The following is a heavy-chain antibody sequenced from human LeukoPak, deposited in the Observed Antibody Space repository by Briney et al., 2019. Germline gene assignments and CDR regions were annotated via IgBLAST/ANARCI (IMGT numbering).Heavy chain of an antibody. V-gene: IGHV4-61*01. CDR2: IYYSGST. Sequence: SETLSLTCTVSGGLISSGSYYWSWIRQPPGKGLEWIGYIYYSGSTNYNPSLKSRVTISINTSKNQFSLKLSSVTAADTAVYYCARGHSSVVTAIPYYFDYWGQGTLVTVSS. D-gene: IGHD2-21*02. J-gene: IGHJ4*02. CDR3: ARGHSSVVTAIPYYFDY. CDR1: GGLISSGSYY.